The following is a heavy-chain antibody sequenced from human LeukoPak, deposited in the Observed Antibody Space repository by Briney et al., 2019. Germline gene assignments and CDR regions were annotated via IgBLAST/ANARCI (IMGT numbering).Heavy chain of an antibody. Sequence: AGSLRLSCAVSGFTFTSYAMSWVRQAPGKGLECVSGISGSGGSTYYADSVNGRFTISRDNSKKTVYMQMNSLRVEDTAVYYCAKGVIVSATTGDGMDVWGQEPADIVSS. CDR1: GFTFTSYA. D-gene: IGHD2-2*01. J-gene: IGHJ6*02. V-gene: IGHV3-23*01. CDR2: ISGSGGST. CDR3: AKGVIVSATTGDGMDV.